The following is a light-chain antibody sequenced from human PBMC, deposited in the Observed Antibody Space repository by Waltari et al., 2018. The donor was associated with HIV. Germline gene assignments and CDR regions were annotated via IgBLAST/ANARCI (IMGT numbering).Light chain of an antibody. V-gene: IGKV3-20*01. CDR2: GAS. CDR3: QQFGSSPQGSRVT. J-gene: IGKJ2*01. CDR1: QSASSSY. Sequence: DSVLTQSPGTLSLSPGERATLSCRASQSASSSYLAWYQQKPGQAPRLLIYGASSRATGIPDRFSGSGSGTDFTLTISRLEPEDFAVYYCQQFGSSPQGSRVTFGQGTKLEIK.